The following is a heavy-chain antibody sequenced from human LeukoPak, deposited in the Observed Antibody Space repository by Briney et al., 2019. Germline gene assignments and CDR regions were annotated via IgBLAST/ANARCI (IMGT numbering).Heavy chain of an antibody. CDR2: ISSSSSTI. CDR1: GFTFSSYS. J-gene: IGHJ6*02. CDR3: AREKISYYYGMDV. V-gene: IGHV3-48*01. Sequence: GGSLRLSCAASGFTFSSYSMNWVRQAPGKGLEWVSYISSSSSTIYYADSVKGRFTISRDDAKNSLYLQMNSLRAEDTAVYYCAREKISYYYGMDVWGQGTTVTVPS.